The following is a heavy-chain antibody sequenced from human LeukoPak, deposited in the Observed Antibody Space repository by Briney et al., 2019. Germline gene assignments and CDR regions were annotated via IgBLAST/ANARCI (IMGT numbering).Heavy chain of an antibody. D-gene: IGHD6-13*01. CDR3: AKDPGSSWYAGFDY. CDR2: ISYDGSNK. CDR1: GFTFSSYG. Sequence: GESLRLPCAASGFTFSSYGMHWVRQAPGKGLEWVAVISYDGSNKYYADSVKGRFAISRDNSKNTLYLQMNSLRAEDTAVYYCAKDPGSSWYAGFDYWGQGTLVTVSS. J-gene: IGHJ4*02. V-gene: IGHV3-30*18.